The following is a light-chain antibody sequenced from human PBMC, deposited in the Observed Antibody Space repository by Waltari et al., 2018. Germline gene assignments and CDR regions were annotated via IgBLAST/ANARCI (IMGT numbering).Light chain of an antibody. J-gene: IGKJ3*01. V-gene: IGKV3-11*01. CDR3: QHRGTWPLS. CDR1: QSVNKY. Sequence: EIVLTQSPATLSMSPGETATLSCRASQSVNKYLAWYQQRPGQAPRLLIYDASNRATGIPARFSGSGSGTEFTLTISSLEPEDFALYYCQHRGTWPLSFGPGTTV. CDR2: DAS.